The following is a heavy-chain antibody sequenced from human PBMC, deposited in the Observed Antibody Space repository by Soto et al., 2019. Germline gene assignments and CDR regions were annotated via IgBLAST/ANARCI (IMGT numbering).Heavy chain of an antibody. V-gene: IGHV4-59*01. D-gene: IGHD6-6*01. Sequence: SETLSLTCTVSGGSISTYYWSWIRQPPGKGLEWIGYIYYTGSTNYNPSLKSRVTISVDTSKNHFSLKLSSVTAADTAVYYCSRYYSSSSSFDYWGQGTLVTVSS. J-gene: IGHJ4*02. CDR3: SRYYSSSSSFDY. CDR1: GGSISTYY. CDR2: IYYTGST.